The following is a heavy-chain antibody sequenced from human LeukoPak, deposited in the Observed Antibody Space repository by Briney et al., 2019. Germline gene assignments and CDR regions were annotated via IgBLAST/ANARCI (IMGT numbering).Heavy chain of an antibody. CDR3: AKGGATDAFDI. D-gene: IGHD1-26*01. CDR2: ISWNSGSI. CDR1: GFTFDDYA. J-gene: IGHJ3*02. Sequence: PGRSLRLSCAASGFTFDDYAMHWVRQAPGKGLEWVSSISWNSGSIGYADSVKGRFTISRDNAKNSLYLQMNSLRAEDMALYYCAKGGATDAFDIWGQGTMVTVSS. V-gene: IGHV3-9*03.